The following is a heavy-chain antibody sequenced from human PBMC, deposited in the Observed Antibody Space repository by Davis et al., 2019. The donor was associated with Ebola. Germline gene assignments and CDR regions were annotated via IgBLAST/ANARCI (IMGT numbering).Heavy chain of an antibody. CDR3: AKDTSRMIVVVVAATPFDY. CDR2: ISGSGGST. Sequence: GESLKISCAASGFSFRSYAMSWVRQAPGKGLEWVSAISGSGGSTYYADSVKGRFTISRDNSKNTLYLQMNSLRAEDTAVYYCAKDTSRMIVVVVAATPFDYWGQGTLVTVSS. J-gene: IGHJ4*02. V-gene: IGHV3-23*01. CDR1: GFSFRSYA. D-gene: IGHD2-15*01.